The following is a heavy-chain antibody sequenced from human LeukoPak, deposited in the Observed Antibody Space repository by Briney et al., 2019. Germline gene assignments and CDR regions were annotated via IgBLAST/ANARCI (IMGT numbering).Heavy chain of an antibody. CDR3: ARVARAAAGP. CDR2: TFYRSKWYN. J-gene: IGHJ4*02. CDR1: GDNLSSNSAA. D-gene: IGHD6-13*01. V-gene: IGHV6-1*01. Sequence: SQTLSLPCAVSGDNLSSNSAAWNWIRLSPSRGLEWLGRTFYRSKWYNDYAVSVKSRITINPDTSKNQFSLQLNSVTPEDTAVYYCARVARAAAGPWGQGTLVTVSS.